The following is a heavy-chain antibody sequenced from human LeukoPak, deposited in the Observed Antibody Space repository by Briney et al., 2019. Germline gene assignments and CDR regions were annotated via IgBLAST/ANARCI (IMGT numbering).Heavy chain of an antibody. CDR2: IYYSGST. V-gene: IGHV4-59*01. J-gene: IGHJ4*02. Sequence: PSETLSLTCTVSGGSISSYYWSWIRQPPGKGLEWIGYIYYSGSTNYNPSLKSRVTISVDTSKNQFSLKLSSVTAADTAVYYCARAGYSGYDYDYWGPGTLVTVSS. CDR1: GGSISSYY. CDR3: ARAGYSGYDYDY. D-gene: IGHD5-12*01.